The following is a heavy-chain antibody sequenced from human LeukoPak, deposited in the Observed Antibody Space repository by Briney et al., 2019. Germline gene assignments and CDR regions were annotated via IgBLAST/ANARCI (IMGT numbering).Heavy chain of an antibody. Sequence: ESGPTLVKPTQTLTLTCTFSGFSLTTSGVGVGWIRQPPGKALEWLALIYWDDHKRYTPSLKSRLTITKNTSKNQVVLTMTSMDPVDTATYYCAHRHNFGSGSYYPNWFDPWGQGTLVTVSS. CDR2: IYWDDHK. CDR1: GFSLTTSGVG. J-gene: IGHJ5*02. V-gene: IGHV2-5*02. CDR3: AHRHNFGSGSYYPNWFDP. D-gene: IGHD3-10*01.